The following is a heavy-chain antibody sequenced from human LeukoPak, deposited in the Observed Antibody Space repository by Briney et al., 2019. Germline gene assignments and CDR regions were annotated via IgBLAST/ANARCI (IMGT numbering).Heavy chain of an antibody. D-gene: IGHD5-24*01. V-gene: IGHV3-23*01. CDR3: AKDPAAGVATTKLDY. J-gene: IGHJ4*02. CDR1: GFTFSIYA. CDR2: ISGRGDTT. Sequence: GRSLRLSCAASGFTFSIYAMTWVRQAPGKGLEWVSGISGRGDTTNYADSVQGRFTLSRDNSKNTLYLQMNGLRAEDTAVYYCAKDPAAGVATTKLDYWGQGTLVTVSS.